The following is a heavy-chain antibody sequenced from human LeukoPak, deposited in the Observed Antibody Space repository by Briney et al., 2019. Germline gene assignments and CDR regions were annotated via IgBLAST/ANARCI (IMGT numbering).Heavy chain of an antibody. CDR3: ARDPTNYGDYVDNY. CDR2: IYYGGSI. J-gene: IGHJ4*02. V-gene: IGHV4-59*12. Sequence: SETLSLTCTVSGVSINISYWSWIRQPPGKGLEWIGFIYYGGSINYNPSLKSRVTISVDSSKTQVSLKLSSVTAADTAVYYCARDPTNYGDYVDNYWGQGTLVTVSS. CDR1: GVSINISY. D-gene: IGHD4-17*01.